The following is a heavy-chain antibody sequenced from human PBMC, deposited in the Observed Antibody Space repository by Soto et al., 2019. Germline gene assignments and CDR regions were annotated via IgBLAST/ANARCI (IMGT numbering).Heavy chain of an antibody. CDR2: ISVSGAT. Sequence: EVQLSESGGDLVQPGGSLTLSCAASGFTFSSYAMSWARQAPGKGLEWVSSISVSGATHYADSVKGRFTISRDNSKNSLYLQMNSLRAEDTALYYCAKNYFFDSWAQGILVTV. J-gene: IGHJ4*02. CDR3: AKNYFFDS. V-gene: IGHV3-23*01. CDR1: GFTFSSYA.